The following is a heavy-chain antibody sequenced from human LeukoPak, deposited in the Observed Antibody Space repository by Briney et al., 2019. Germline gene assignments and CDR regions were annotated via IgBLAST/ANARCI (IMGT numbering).Heavy chain of an antibody. D-gene: IGHD5-24*01. J-gene: IGHJ4*02. V-gene: IGHV1-46*01. Sequence: ASVKVSCKASGYTFTSYYMHWVRQAPGQGLEWMGIINPSGGSTSYAQKFQGRVTMTRETSTSTVYMELSSLRSEDTAVYYCARGGSRDGYNWSFDYWGQGTLVTVSS. CDR2: INPSGGST. CDR3: ARGGSRDGYNWSFDY. CDR1: GYTFTSYY.